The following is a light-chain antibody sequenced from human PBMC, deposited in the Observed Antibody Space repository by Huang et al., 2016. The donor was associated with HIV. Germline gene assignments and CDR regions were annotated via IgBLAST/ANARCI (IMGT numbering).Light chain of an antibody. CDR2: LSS. V-gene: IGKV2-28*01. CDR1: QSLLRGNGQDY. CDR3: MQCLQSPNV. J-gene: IGKJ2*01. Sequence: DIVMTQSPLSLTVTRGETASISFRSSQSLLRGNGQDYLDWYVHQPGQSPQLLIYLSSNRASGVPDRFSGSGSGTDFTLNISRVEAEDVGVYYCMQCLQSPNVFGQGTKLEIK.